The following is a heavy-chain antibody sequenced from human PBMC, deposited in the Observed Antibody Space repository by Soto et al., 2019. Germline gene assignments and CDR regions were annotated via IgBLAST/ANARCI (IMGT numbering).Heavy chain of an antibody. CDR2: INPNSGNT. CDR1: GYTFTGYF. CDR3: ASSKSYYVSSGPIAY. V-gene: IGHV1-2*02. Sequence: ASLQVSCKASGYTFTGYFVHWVRQAPGQGLEWMGWINPNSGNTNYAQNFQGRVTMTRDTSINTAYMEPSRLRSDDTAVYYCASSKSYYVSSGPIAYRGECALVGVSS. J-gene: IGHJ4*02. D-gene: IGHD3-22*01.